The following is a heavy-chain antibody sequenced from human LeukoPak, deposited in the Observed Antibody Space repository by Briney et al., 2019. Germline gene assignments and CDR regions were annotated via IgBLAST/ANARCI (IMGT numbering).Heavy chain of an antibody. V-gene: IGHV4-59*01. Sequence: SETLSLTCTVSGGSISSYYWSWIRQPPGKGLEWIGYIYYSGSTNYNPSLKSRVTISVDTSKNQFSLKLSSVTAADTAVYYCAGDGYNSGHDASDIWGQGTMVTVSS. J-gene: IGHJ3*02. CDR2: IYYSGST. CDR3: AGDGYNSGHDASDI. CDR1: GGSISSYY. D-gene: IGHD5-24*01.